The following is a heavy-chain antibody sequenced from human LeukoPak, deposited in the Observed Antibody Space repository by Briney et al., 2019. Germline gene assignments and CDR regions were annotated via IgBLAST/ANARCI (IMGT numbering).Heavy chain of an antibody. CDR3: AREGYCSSTSCLDPHAFDI. V-gene: IGHV1-69*15. CDR1: GGTFSSYA. J-gene: IGHJ3*02. CDR2: IIPIFGTA. Sequence: SVKVSCKASGGTFSSYAISWVRQAPGQGLEWMGRIIPIFGTANYAQKFQGRVTITADESTSTAYMELSSLRSEDTAVYYCAREGYCSSTSCLDPHAFDIWGQGTMVTVSS. D-gene: IGHD2-2*01.